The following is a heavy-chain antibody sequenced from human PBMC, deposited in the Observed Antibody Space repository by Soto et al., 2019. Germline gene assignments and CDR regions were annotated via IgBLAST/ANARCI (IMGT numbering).Heavy chain of an antibody. V-gene: IGHV1-18*01. CDR2: ISAHNGNT. D-gene: IGHD6-6*01. CDR1: GYTFTSYG. Sequence: QVHLVQSGAEVKKPGASVKVSCKASGYTFTSYGITWVRQAPGQGLEWMGWISAHNGNTDYAQKLQGRVIVTRDTSTSTAYMERRSLRSDDTAVYYCARGRDGDYWGQGALVTVSS. CDR3: ARGRDGDY. J-gene: IGHJ4*02.